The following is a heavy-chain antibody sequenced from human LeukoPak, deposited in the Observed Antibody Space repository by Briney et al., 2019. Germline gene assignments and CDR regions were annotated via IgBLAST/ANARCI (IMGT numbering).Heavy chain of an antibody. D-gene: IGHD2-2*02. Sequence: GRALRLSCAASRFTFSSYDMHWVRQAPGKGLEWVAVISYDGSNKYYADSVKGRFAISRDNSKNTVYLQMNSLRVEDTTVYYCARANTPFADYWGQGTLVTVSS. CDR2: ISYDGSNK. J-gene: IGHJ4*02. CDR1: RFTFSSYD. CDR3: ARANTPFADY. V-gene: IGHV3-30*09.